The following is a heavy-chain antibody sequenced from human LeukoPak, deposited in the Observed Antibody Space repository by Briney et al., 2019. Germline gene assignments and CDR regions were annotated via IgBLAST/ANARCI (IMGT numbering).Heavy chain of an antibody. J-gene: IGHJ3*02. V-gene: IGHV4-59*01. D-gene: IGHD3-3*01. Sequence: SETLSLTCTVSGGSISSYYWSWIRQPPGKGLEWIGYIFYSGSTNYNPFLKSRVTISLDTSKNHFSLKLTSVTAADTAVYYCARQVYDFWSGYPGTFDIWGQGTLVTVSS. CDR1: GGSISSYY. CDR2: IFYSGST. CDR3: ARQVYDFWSGYPGTFDI.